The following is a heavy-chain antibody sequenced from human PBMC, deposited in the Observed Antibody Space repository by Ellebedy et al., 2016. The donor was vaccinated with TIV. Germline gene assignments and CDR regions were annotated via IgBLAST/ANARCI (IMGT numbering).Heavy chain of an antibody. Sequence: MPSETLSLTCTVSGVSISGFHWTWIRQHPGKGLEWIGYIYFSGSSNYNPSRKSRVTMSVETSKNQFSLKLSSVTAADTAVYYCVRWVGHFDFWGQGTLVTVSS. CDR2: IYFSGSS. V-gene: IGHV4-59*01. D-gene: IGHD1-26*01. J-gene: IGHJ4*02. CDR3: VRWVGHFDF. CDR1: GVSISGFH.